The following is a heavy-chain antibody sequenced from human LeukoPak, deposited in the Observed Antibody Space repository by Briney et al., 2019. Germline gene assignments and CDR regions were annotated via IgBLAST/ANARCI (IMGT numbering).Heavy chain of an antibody. J-gene: IGHJ4*02. V-gene: IGHV3-23*01. D-gene: IGHD4-23*01. CDR2: ISGSGGST. Sequence: GGSLRLSCAASGFTFSGYAMSWVRQAPGKGLEWVSAISGSGGSTYYADSVKGRFTISRDNSKNTLYLQMNSLRAGDTAVYYCAKPPALGGGIDYWGQGTLVTVSS. CDR3: AKPPALGGGIDY. CDR1: GFTFSGYA.